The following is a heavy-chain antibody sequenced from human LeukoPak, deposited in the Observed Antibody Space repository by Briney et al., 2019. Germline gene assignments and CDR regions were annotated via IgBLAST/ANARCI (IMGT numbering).Heavy chain of an antibody. J-gene: IGHJ5*02. CDR1: GGSISSSSYY. CDR3: ARAFRAICPSCSPPGTRNWFDP. Sequence: SSETLSLTCSVSGGSISSSSYYWGWIRQPPGKGLEWIGSIYYSGSTYYNPSLKSRVTISVDTSKNQFSLKLSSVTAADTAVYYCARAFRAICPSCSPPGTRNWFDPWGQGTLVTVSS. D-gene: IGHD2-2*01. V-gene: IGHV4-39*01. CDR2: IYYSGST.